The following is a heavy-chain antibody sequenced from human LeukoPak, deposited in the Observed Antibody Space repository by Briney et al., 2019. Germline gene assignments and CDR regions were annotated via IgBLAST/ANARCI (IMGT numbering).Heavy chain of an antibody. D-gene: IGHD2-15*01. CDR2: IYTGGNT. Sequence: GGSLRLSCAASGLSVSSNYMSWVRLAPGKGLEWVSVIYTGGNTYYAKSVKGRFTISRDNSGNTLFLQMNSLRVEDTAVYYCARLPTLGFCSGSGCPTWGQGTLVTVSS. CDR1: GLSVSSNY. V-gene: IGHV3-53*01. CDR3: ARLPTLGFCSGSGCPT. J-gene: IGHJ4*02.